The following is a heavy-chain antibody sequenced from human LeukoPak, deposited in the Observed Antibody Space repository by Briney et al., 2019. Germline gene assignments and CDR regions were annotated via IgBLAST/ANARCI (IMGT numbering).Heavy chain of an antibody. J-gene: IGHJ4*02. D-gene: IGHD2-8*02. CDR3: ARGVLMVYAKQSSLDY. Sequence: ASVKVSCKASGYTFTGYYMHWVRQAPGQGLEWMGWINPNSGGTNYAQKFQGRVTMTRDMSTSTVHMELSSLRSEDTAVYFCARGVLMVYAKQSSLDYWGQGTLVTVSS. CDR1: GYTFTGYY. CDR2: INPNSGGT. V-gene: IGHV1-2*02.